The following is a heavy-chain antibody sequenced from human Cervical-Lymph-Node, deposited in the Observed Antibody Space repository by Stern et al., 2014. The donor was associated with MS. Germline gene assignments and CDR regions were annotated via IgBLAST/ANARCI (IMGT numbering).Heavy chain of an antibody. CDR1: GGSISYYY. J-gene: IGHJ5*02. V-gene: IGHV4-59*01. D-gene: IGHD7-27*01. CDR2: IYDSGTT. CDR3: ARNMPYASRLGWFDP. Sequence: QLQLQESGPGLVKPSETLSLTCTVSGGSISYYYWTWIRQPPGKGLEWIGYIYDSGTTNYNPSFRSRVTISVDTSKNQFHLKLTSVTAADTAIYYCARNMPYASRLGWFDPWGQGTLVTVSS.